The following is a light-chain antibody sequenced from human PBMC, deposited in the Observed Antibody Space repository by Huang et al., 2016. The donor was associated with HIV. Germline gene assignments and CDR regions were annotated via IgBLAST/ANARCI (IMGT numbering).Light chain of an antibody. V-gene: IGKV1-39*01. Sequence: SASVGDSVTITCRTSQSVGNSLNWYQQKPGKAPELLIYASSLQAWVSSRFSGSGSGTDFTLIISSLQPEDFATYYCQQSYISPWTFGQGTKVDLK. CDR3: QQSYISPWT. CDR2: AS. CDR1: QSVGNS. J-gene: IGKJ1*01.